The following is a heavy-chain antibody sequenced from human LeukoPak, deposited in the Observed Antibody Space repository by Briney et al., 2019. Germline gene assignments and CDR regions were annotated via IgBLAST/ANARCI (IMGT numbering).Heavy chain of an antibody. Sequence: GGSLRLSCAASGFTFSSYWLHWVRQAPGKGLVWISRINSDGSSTSYADSVKGRFTISRDNSKNTLYLQMNSLRAEDTAVYYCAKDIVVVPAAEDYFDYWGQGTLVTVSS. J-gene: IGHJ4*02. CDR3: AKDIVVVPAAEDYFDY. CDR1: GFTFSSYW. CDR2: INSDGSST. D-gene: IGHD2-2*01. V-gene: IGHV3-74*01.